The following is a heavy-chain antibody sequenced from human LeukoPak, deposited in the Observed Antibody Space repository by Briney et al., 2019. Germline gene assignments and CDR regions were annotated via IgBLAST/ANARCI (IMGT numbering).Heavy chain of an antibody. CDR3: ARLRSGGSASAFDI. V-gene: IGHV4-59*01. Sequence: SETLSLTCTVSGGSISSYYWSWIRQPPGKGLEWIGYIYYSGSTNYNPSLKSRVTISVDTSKNQFSLKLSSATAADTAVYYCARLRSGGSASAFDIWGQGTMVTVSS. D-gene: IGHD2-15*01. J-gene: IGHJ3*02. CDR1: GGSISSYY. CDR2: IYYSGST.